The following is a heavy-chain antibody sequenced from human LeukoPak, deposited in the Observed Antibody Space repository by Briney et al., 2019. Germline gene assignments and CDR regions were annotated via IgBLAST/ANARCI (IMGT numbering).Heavy chain of an antibody. CDR3: AKALPSGSYFSAFDY. J-gene: IGHJ4*02. D-gene: IGHD1-26*01. CDR2: ISRNSDTI. V-gene: IGHV3-9*01. CDR1: GFTFDHYA. Sequence: PGGSLRLSCAASGFTFDHYAIHWVRQAPGKGLEWVSGISRNSDTIDYADSVKGRFTISRDSAKKSVFLQMNSLRGEDTALYYCAKALPSGSYFSAFDYWGRGTLVTVSS.